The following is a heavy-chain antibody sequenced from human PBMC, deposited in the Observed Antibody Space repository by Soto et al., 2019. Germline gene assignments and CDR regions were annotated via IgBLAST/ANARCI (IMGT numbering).Heavy chain of an antibody. J-gene: IGHJ3*02. CDR1: GYTFTSYY. CDR2: INPSGGST. Sequence: GASVKVSCKASGYTFTSYYMHWVRQAPGQGLEWMGIINPSGGSTSYAQKFQGRVTMTRDTSTSTVYMELSSLRSEDTAVYYCAIDTGGYNLHDAFDIWGQGTMVTVSS. CDR3: AIDTGGYNLHDAFDI. D-gene: IGHD5-12*01. V-gene: IGHV1-46*01.